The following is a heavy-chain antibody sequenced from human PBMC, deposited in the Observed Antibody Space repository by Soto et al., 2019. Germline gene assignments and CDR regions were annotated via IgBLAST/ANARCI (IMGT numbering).Heavy chain of an antibody. CDR1: GYTFTQFY. CDR3: GREYFDSRGTPPGD. D-gene: IGHD3-22*01. J-gene: IGHJ4*02. CDR2: YNPGGGYG. V-gene: IGHV1-46*01. Sequence: ASVKVSCKTCGYTFTQFYIHWVRLAPGQGLEWVGVYNPGGGYGTYAQNLQGRVTMTRDTTTSTVYMELSSLKSEDTAVYYCGREYFDSRGTPPGDWGQGTLVTVS.